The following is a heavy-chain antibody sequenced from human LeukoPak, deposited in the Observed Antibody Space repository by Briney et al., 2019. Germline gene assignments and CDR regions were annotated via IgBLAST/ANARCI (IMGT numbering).Heavy chain of an antibody. V-gene: IGHV3-74*01. CDR1: GFTFSSYC. D-gene: IGHD2-8*01. CDR2: ISPNGNTR. CDR3: AGVLNGATDF. J-gene: IGHJ3*01. Sequence: GGSLRLSCAAPGFTFSSYCMRWVRRSPGKGLLWVSNISPNGNTRSHAESVQGRFTISRDNAKNTLYLQMSSLTANDTEVYYCAGVLNGATDFWGQGTTVSVSS.